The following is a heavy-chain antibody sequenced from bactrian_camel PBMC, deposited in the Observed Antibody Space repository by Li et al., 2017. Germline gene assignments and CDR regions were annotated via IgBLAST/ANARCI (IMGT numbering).Heavy chain of an antibody. Sequence: HVQLVESGGGSVQAGGSLRLSCAASGITLSGTCMGWFRQAPGKGLEWVSGIYSDGTNSCYADSVKGRFTLSRDDAKNELYLQLNSLKTEDTAMYYCAKEDPDAGRAVWGQGTQVTVS. CDR1: GITLSGTC. D-gene: IGHD6*01. V-gene: IGHV3S6*01. CDR2: IYSDGTNS. J-gene: IGHJ4*01. CDR3: AKEDPDAGRAV.